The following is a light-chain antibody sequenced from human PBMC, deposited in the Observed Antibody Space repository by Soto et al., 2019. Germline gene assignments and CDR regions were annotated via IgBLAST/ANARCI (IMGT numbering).Light chain of an antibody. Sequence: DIQMTQSPSTLSASVGDRVTITCRASQSVSNWLAWYQQKPGKAPRLLIHGASTLGGGVPSRFSGSGSGSEFTLTISSLQPDDFATYYCQHYNTYSCAFGHGTKLEIK. V-gene: IGKV1-5*01. CDR2: GAS. CDR3: QHYNTYSCA. CDR1: QSVSNW. J-gene: IGKJ2*02.